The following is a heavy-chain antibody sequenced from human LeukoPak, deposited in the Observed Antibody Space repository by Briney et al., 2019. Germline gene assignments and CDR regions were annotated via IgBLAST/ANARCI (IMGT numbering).Heavy chain of an antibody. CDR1: GFTFSSYA. Sequence: GGSLRLSCAASGFTFSSYAMSWVRQAPGKGLEWVSGISGSDNNTYYPDSVKGRFTISRDNSKNTLYLQMNSLRAEDTAVYYCARESIIRFLEWLFNPYYFDYWGQGTLVTVSS. CDR2: ISGSDNNT. J-gene: IGHJ4*02. D-gene: IGHD3-3*01. CDR3: ARESIIRFLEWLFNPYYFDY. V-gene: IGHV3-23*01.